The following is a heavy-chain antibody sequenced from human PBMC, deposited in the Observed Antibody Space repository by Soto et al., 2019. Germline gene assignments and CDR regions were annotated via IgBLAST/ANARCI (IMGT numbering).Heavy chain of an antibody. D-gene: IGHD3-16*01. V-gene: IGHV4-4*07. Sequence: SETLCLTCTVFCGSLSSCYWNWIRQPSGKCLEWIGHSYPSGGTNFNPSLKSRATISVDTTENQFSLKLTSVTAADTAVYYCASGGNRFTPWVEG. J-gene: IGHJ5*02. CDR3: ASGGNRFTP. CDR2: SYPSGGT. CDR1: CGSLSSCY.